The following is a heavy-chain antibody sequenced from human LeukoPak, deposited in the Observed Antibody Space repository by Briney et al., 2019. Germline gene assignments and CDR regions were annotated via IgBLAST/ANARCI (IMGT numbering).Heavy chain of an antibody. J-gene: IGHJ4*02. CDR3: ARQTPVVTAMVTSMDY. CDR1: GYSFTSYW. CDR2: IYPGDSDT. D-gene: IGHD5-18*01. Sequence: GESLKISCKGSGYSFTSYWIGWVRQMPGKGLEWMGIIYPGDSDTRYSPSFQGQVTISADKSISTAYLQWSSLKASDTAMYYCARQTPVVTAMVTSMDYWGQGTLVTVSS. V-gene: IGHV5-51*01.